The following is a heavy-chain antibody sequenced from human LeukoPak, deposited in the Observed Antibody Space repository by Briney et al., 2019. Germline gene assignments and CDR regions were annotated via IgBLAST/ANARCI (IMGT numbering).Heavy chain of an antibody. CDR2: IYTSGSS. V-gene: IGHV4-61*02. CDR3: ARDMILFPHNWFDP. CDR1: GDSMSSCNNY. J-gene: IGHJ5*02. Sequence: SETLSLTCTVSGDSMSSCNNYWSWLRQPAGKELEWIARIYTSGSSICNPSLKSRVTISIDTSKNQFSLNLSSVTAADTAIYYCARDMILFPHNWFDPWGQGILVTVSS. D-gene: IGHD3-22*01.